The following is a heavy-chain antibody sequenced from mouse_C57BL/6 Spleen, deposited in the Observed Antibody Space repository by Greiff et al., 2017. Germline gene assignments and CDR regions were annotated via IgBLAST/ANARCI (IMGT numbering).Heavy chain of an antibody. CDR3: ATTVVASYYFDY. CDR1: GYTFISYW. CDR2: IYPGSGST. V-gene: IGHV1-55*01. Sequence: QVHVKQPGAELVKPGASVKLSCKASGYTFISYWLHWVKQRPGLGHEWIGDIYPGSGSTNYNEKFKSKATLTVDTSSSTAYMQLSSLTSEDSAVYYCATTVVASYYFDYWGQGTTLTVSS. J-gene: IGHJ2*01. D-gene: IGHD1-1*01.